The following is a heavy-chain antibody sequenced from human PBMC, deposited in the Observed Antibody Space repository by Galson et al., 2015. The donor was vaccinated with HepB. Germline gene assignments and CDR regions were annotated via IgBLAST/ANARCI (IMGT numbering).Heavy chain of an antibody. CDR2: MNPNSGNT. Sequence: SVKVSCKASGYTFTSYDINWVRQAPGQGLEWMGWMNPNSGNTGYAQKFQGRVTMTRNTSISTAYMELSSLRSEDTAVYYCARGITMIEGYYYYYYMDVWGKGTTVTVSS. J-gene: IGHJ6*03. CDR1: GYTFTSYD. V-gene: IGHV1-8*01. D-gene: IGHD3-22*01. CDR3: ARGITMIEGYYYYYYMDV.